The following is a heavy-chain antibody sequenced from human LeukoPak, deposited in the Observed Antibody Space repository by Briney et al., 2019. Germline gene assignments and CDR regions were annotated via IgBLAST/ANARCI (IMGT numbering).Heavy chain of an antibody. V-gene: IGHV4-34*01. J-gene: IGHJ4*02. D-gene: IGHD3-3*01. CDR2: INHSGST. CDR1: GGSISSYY. CDR3: ARRRFIDY. Sequence: SETLSLTCTVSGGSISSYYWSWIRQPPGKGLEWIGEINHSGSTNYNPSLKSRVTISVDTSKNQFSLKLSSVTAADTAVYYCARRRFIDYWGQGTLVTVSS.